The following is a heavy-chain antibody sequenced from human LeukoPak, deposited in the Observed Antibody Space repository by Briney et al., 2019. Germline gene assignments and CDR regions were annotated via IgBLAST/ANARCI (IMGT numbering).Heavy chain of an antibody. CDR1: GGSISSSSYY. D-gene: IGHD1-26*01. CDR3: ARQSGSYSISYYYYMDV. Sequence: SETLSLTCTVSGGSISSSSYYWGWIRQPPGKGLEWIGSIYYSGSTYYNPSLKSRVTISVDTSKNQFSLKLSSVTAADTAVYYCARQSGSYSISYYYYMDVWGKGTTVTVSS. J-gene: IGHJ6*03. CDR2: IYYSGST. V-gene: IGHV4-39*01.